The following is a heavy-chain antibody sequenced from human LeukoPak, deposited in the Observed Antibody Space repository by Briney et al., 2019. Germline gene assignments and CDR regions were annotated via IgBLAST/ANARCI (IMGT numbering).Heavy chain of an antibody. Sequence: GGSLRLSCAASGFTFSDYWMHWVRQAPGKGLVGVSRINSDGRITSYADSVKGRFTISRDNSKNTLYLQMNSLRAEDTAVYYCAKGEYYGSGGVDVWGKGTTVTISS. D-gene: IGHD3-10*01. V-gene: IGHV3-74*01. CDR1: GFTFSDYW. J-gene: IGHJ6*04. CDR2: INSDGRIT. CDR3: AKGEYYGSGGVDV.